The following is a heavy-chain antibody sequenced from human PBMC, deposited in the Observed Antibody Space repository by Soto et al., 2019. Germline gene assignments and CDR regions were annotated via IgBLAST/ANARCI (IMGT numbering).Heavy chain of an antibody. V-gene: IGHV3-30*18. CDR2: VSYDGSNE. CDR3: AKDGAIVGATAFDY. J-gene: IGHJ4*02. Sequence: VQLVESGGGVVQPGRSLRLSCAASGFTFSSYGMHWVRQAPGKGLEWVAVVSYDGSNEFYADAVKGRFTIYRDNSKNSLHLQMHSLRTEDTAVYYCAKDGAIVGATAFDYWGQGTLVTVSS. D-gene: IGHD1-26*01. CDR1: GFTFSSYG.